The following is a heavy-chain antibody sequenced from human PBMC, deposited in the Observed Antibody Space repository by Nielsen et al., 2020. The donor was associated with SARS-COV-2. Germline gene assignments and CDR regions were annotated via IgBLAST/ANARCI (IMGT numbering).Heavy chain of an antibody. CDR1: GYIFDDYA. D-gene: IGHD6-13*01. Sequence: GGSLRLSCAASGYIFDDYAMHWVRQAPGKGLEWVANIKQDGSEKYYVDAVKGRFTISRDNAKNSLYLQMNSLRAEDTAVYYCARVRAATGTGYWGQGTLVTVSS. J-gene: IGHJ4*02. CDR3: ARVRAATGTGY. CDR2: IKQDGSEK. V-gene: IGHV3-7*01.